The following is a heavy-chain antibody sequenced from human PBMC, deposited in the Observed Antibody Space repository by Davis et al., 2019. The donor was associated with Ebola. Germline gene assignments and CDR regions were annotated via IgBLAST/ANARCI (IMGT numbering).Heavy chain of an antibody. CDR1: GFTFSSYA. Sequence: GGSLRLSCAASGFTFSSYAMHWVRQAPGKGLEWVSSISSSSSYIYYADSVKGRFTISRDNAKNSLYLQMNSLRAEDTAVYYCARDAVVVAAKGYYYGMDVWGQGTTVTVSS. D-gene: IGHD2-15*01. CDR2: ISSSSSYI. CDR3: ARDAVVVAAKGYYYGMDV. V-gene: IGHV3-21*01. J-gene: IGHJ6*02.